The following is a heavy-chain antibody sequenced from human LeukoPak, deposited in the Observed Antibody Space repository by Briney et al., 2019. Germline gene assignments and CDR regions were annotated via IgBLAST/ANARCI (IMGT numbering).Heavy chain of an antibody. CDR3: AKDTDGVVRAFDI. V-gene: IGHV3-9*01. Sequence: GGSLRLSCAASGFTFDDYAMHWVRQAPGRGLEWVSGISWNSGSIGYADSVKGRFTISRDNAKNSLYLQMNSLRAEDTALYYCAKDTDGVVRAFDIWGQGTMVTVSS. CDR1: GFTFDDYA. CDR2: ISWNSGSI. D-gene: IGHD4-23*01. J-gene: IGHJ3*02.